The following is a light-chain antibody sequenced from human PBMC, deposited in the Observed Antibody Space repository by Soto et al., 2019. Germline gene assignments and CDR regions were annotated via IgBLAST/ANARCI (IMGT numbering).Light chain of an antibody. CDR2: DTD. Sequence: QAVVTQEPSLTVSPGVTVTLTCGSSTGPVTNGHYPYWFQQKPGQAPRTLIYDTDSKHSWTPARFSGSLLGDKAALTLSGAQPEDEADYYCLLSYNGRLYVFGPGTKLTVL. CDR1: TGPVTNGHY. V-gene: IGLV7-46*01. J-gene: IGLJ1*01. CDR3: LLSYNGRLYV.